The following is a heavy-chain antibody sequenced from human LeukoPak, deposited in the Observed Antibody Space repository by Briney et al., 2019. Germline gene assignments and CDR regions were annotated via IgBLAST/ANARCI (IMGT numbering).Heavy chain of an antibody. CDR1: GFTFSNYA. J-gene: IGHJ4*02. Sequence: PGGSLRLSCAASGFTFSNYAMSWLRQAPGKGLEWVSAITGSGDSTYYADSVKGRFTFSRDNSKNTLYLQMNSLRAEDTAIYYCAKTYYFDKSGYSDYWGQGTVVTVSS. CDR3: AKTYYFDKSGYSDY. V-gene: IGHV3-23*01. CDR2: ITGSGDST. D-gene: IGHD3-22*01.